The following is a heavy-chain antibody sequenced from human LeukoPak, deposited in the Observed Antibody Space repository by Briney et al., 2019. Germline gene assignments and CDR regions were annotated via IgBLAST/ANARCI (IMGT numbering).Heavy chain of an antibody. J-gene: IGHJ4*02. CDR3: ASHPAHY. CDR2: INPNSGGT. CDR1: GYTLTDYY. Sequence: ASVKVSCKASGYTLTDYYMHWVRQAPGQGLEWMGRINPNSGGTNYAQKFQGRVTMTRDTSISTVYMELSRLRSDDTAVYYCASHPAHYWGQGTLVTVSS. V-gene: IGHV1-2*06.